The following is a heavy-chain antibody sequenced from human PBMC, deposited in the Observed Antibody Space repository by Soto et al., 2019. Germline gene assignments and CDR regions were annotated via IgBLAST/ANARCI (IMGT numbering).Heavy chain of an antibody. J-gene: IGHJ4*02. CDR3: ARSHDYGDCDY. Sequence: PGGSLRLSCAASGFTFSSYGMHWVRQAPGKGLEWVAVIWYDGSNKYYADSVKGRFTISRDNSKNTLYLQMNSLRAEDTAVYYCARSHDYGDCDYWGQGTLVTVSS. CDR1: GFTFSSYG. CDR2: IWYDGSNK. D-gene: IGHD4-17*01. V-gene: IGHV3-33*01.